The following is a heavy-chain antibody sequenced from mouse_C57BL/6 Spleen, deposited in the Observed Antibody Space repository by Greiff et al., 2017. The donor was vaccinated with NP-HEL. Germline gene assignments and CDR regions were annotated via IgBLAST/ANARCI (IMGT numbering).Heavy chain of an antibody. CDR2: ISSGGSYT. Sequence: VKLVESGGDLVKPGGSLKLSCAASGFTFSSYGMSWVRQTPDKRLEWVATISSGGSYTYYPDSVKGRFTISRDNAKNTLYLQMSSLKSEDTAMYYCARQDYYGSSLQNYFDYWGQGTTLTVSS. J-gene: IGHJ2*01. CDR1: GFTFSSYG. D-gene: IGHD1-1*01. CDR3: ARQDYYGSSLQNYFDY. V-gene: IGHV5-6*01.